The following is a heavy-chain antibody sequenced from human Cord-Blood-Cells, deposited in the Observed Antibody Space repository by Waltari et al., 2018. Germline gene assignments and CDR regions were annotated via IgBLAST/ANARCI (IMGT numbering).Heavy chain of an antibody. CDR2: ISYDGSNK. Sequence: QVQLVESGGGVVQPGRSLRLSCAASGFPFSSYAMHWVRQAPGKGLELVAVISYDGSNKYYADSVKGRFTISRDNSKNTLYLQMNSLRAEDTAVYYCARKSTGYWGQGTLVTVSS. CDR1: GFPFSSYA. D-gene: IGHD3-10*01. V-gene: IGHV3-30-3*01. J-gene: IGHJ4*02. CDR3: ARKSTGY.